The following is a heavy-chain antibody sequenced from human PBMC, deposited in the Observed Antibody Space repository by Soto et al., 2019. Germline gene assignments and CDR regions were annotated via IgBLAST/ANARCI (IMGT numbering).Heavy chain of an antibody. D-gene: IGHD2-15*01. Sequence: QLQLQESGPGLVKPSETLSLTCTVSGGSISSSSYYWGWIRQPPGKGLEGIGRIYYSGSTYYNPSLKSRVTISVDTSKNQFSLKLSSVTAADTAVYYCARHTPAISISDHWGQGTLVTVSS. CDR3: ARHTPAISISDH. CDR2: IYYSGST. CDR1: GGSISSSSYY. V-gene: IGHV4-39*01. J-gene: IGHJ4*02.